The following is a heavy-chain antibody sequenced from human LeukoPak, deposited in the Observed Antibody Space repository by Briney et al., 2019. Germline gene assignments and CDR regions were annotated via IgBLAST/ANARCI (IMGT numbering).Heavy chain of an antibody. CDR3: ARAVLYDSSGQWDY. J-gene: IGHJ4*02. V-gene: IGHV1-2*06. CDR1: GYTFTGYY. CDR2: INPNSGGT. D-gene: IGHD3-22*01. Sequence: ASVKVSCKASGYTFTGYYMHWVRQAPGQGLEWMGRINPNSGGTNYAQKFQGRVTMTRDTSISTAYMELSRLRSDGTAVYYCARAVLYDSSGQWDYWGQGTLVTVSS.